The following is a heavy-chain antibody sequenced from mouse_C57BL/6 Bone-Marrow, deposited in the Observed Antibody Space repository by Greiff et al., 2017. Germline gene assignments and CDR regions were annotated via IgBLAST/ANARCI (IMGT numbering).Heavy chain of an antibody. V-gene: IGHV7-3*01. J-gene: IGHJ4*01. CDR3: ARCYAMDY. CDR1: GFTFTDYY. Sequence: EVKLMESGGGLVQPGGSLSLSCAASGFTFTDYYMSWVRQPPGKALEWLGFIRKKANGYTTEYSASVKGRFTISRDNSQSILYLQMNALRAEDSATYYCARCYAMDYWGQGTSVTVSS. CDR2: IRKKANGYTT.